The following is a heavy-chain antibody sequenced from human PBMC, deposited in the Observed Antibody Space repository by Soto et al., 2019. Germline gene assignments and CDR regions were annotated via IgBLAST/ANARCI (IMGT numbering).Heavy chain of an antibody. V-gene: IGHV3-48*02. CDR2: ISSSSSTI. Sequence: EVQLVESGGGLVQPGGSLRLSCVASGFTFSSYSMNWVRQAPGKGLEWVSYISSSSSTIYYADSVKGRFTISRDNAKNSLYLQMNSLRDEDTAVYYCARDLEYYYDSSGYFNYWGQGTLVTVSS. CDR1: GFTFSSYS. CDR3: ARDLEYYYDSSGYFNY. D-gene: IGHD3-22*01. J-gene: IGHJ4*02.